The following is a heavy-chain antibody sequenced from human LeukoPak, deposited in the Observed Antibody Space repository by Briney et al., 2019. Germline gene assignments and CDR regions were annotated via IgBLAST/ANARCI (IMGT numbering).Heavy chain of an antibody. CDR3: GGYSSLDH. Sequence: PGGSLRLSCAASSFTFSNAWMNWVRQAPGKGLEWVGRIKSNPDGGAADYAAPVKGRFTISRDDSKNTLYLQMDSLRVEDTAVYYCGGYSSLDHWGQGTLVTVSS. V-gene: IGHV3-15*07. CDR1: SFTFSNAW. J-gene: IGHJ4*02. D-gene: IGHD3-22*01. CDR2: IKSNPDGGAA.